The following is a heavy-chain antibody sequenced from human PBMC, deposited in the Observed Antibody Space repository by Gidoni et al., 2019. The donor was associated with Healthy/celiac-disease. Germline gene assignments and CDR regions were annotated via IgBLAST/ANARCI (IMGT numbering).Heavy chain of an antibody. J-gene: IGHJ4*02. CDR1: GFTFSSYG. D-gene: IGHD3-22*01. Sequence: QVQLVESGGGVVQPGRSLRLSCAASGFTFSSYGMHWVRQATGKGLEWVAVISYDGSNKYYADSVKGRFTISRDNSKNTLYLQMNSLRAEDTAVYYCANDYYDSSGYHDYWGQGTLVTVSS. V-gene: IGHV3-30*18. CDR2: ISYDGSNK. CDR3: ANDYYDSSGYHDY.